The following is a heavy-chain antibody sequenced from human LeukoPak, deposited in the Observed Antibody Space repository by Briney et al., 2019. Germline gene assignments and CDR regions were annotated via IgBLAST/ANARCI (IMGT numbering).Heavy chain of an antibody. CDR3: AKDPSRSWWGYFDY. J-gene: IGHJ4*02. CDR1: GFTLDSHA. V-gene: IGHV3-23*01. CDR2: FIESSGSA. Sequence: GGSLRLSCAASGFTLDSHAMSWVRQAPGKGLEWISTFIESSGSAHYADSVKGRFTISRDISKNTLYLQMDSLRAEDTAVYYCAKDPSRSWWGYFDYWGQGALVTVSS. D-gene: IGHD6-13*01.